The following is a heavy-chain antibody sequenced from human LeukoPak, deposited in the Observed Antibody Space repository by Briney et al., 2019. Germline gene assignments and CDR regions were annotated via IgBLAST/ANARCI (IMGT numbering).Heavy chain of an antibody. J-gene: IGHJ4*02. D-gene: IGHD3-10*01. V-gene: IGHV4-59*01. CDR3: ARGDGRGVPLYYFDY. CDR2: IFYDGST. Sequence: PSETLSLTCSVSGGSISFYYWSWLRQPPGKGLEWIGYIFYDGSTKYNPALKSRVTISVDTSKNQFSLKLSSVTAADTAVYHCARGDGRGVPLYYFDYWGQGTPVTVSS. CDR1: GGSISFYY.